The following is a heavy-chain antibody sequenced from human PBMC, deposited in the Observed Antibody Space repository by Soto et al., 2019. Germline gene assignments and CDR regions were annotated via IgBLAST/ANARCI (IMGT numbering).Heavy chain of an antibody. V-gene: IGHV1-69*13. Sequence: ASVKVSCKASGGTFRSYAISWVRQAPGQGLEWMGGIIPIFGTANYAQKFQGRVTITADESTSTAYMELSSLRSDDTAVYYCARPKTPYFGNSFTAFDIWGQGIMVTVSS. J-gene: IGHJ3*02. CDR1: GGTFRSYA. CDR2: IIPIFGTA. D-gene: IGHD4-4*01. CDR3: ARPKTPYFGNSFTAFDI.